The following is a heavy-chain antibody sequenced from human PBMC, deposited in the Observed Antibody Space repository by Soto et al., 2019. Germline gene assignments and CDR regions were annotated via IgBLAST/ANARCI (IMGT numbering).Heavy chain of an antibody. J-gene: IGHJ5*02. CDR3: ARDPWKYVSGWFDN. V-gene: IGHV1-3*05. D-gene: IGHD1-7*01. Sequence: HVQLVQSGAEEKKPGASVKVSCKASGYTFTSYVIHWVRQAPGQRLEWMGWINAGNGNTKYSQKFQGRVTITRKSSASTAYMELRSLNSDDTGVYYCARDPWKYVSGWFDNWGKGTLVTVSS. CDR1: GYTFTSYV. CDR2: INAGNGNT.